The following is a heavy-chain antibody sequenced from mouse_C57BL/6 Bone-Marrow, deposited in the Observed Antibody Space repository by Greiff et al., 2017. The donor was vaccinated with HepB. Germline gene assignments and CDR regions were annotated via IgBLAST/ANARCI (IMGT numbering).Heavy chain of an antibody. CDR3: ARWGTTGGFAY. Sequence: QVQLKQPGAELVKPGASVKLSCKASGYTFTSYWMHWVKQRPGQGLEWIGMIHPNSGSTNYNEKFKSKATLTVDKSSSTAYMQLSSLTSEDSAVYYCARWGTTGGFAYWGQGTRVTVSA. D-gene: IGHD1-1*01. V-gene: IGHV1-64*01. CDR1: GYTFTSYW. CDR2: IHPNSGST. J-gene: IGHJ3*01.